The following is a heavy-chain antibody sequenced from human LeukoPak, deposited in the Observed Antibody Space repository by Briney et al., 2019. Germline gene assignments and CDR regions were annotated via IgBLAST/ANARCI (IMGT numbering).Heavy chain of an antibody. CDR2: IYHSGST. CDR3: ARGAVTGTEFDY. D-gene: IGHD7-27*01. Sequence: PSQTLSLTCAVSGGPISSGGYSWSWIRQPPGKGLEWIGYIYHSGSTYYNPSLKSRVTISVDRPKNQFSLKLSSVTAADTAVYYCARGAVTGTEFDYWGQGTLVTVSS. J-gene: IGHJ4*02. V-gene: IGHV4-30-2*01. CDR1: GGPISSGGYS.